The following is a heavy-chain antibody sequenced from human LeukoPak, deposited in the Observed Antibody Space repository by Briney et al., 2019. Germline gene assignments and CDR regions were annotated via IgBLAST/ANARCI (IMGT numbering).Heavy chain of an antibody. CDR3: AREPPNDSSGYSPYYYYGMDV. D-gene: IGHD3-22*01. J-gene: IGHJ6*02. V-gene: IGHV4-31*03. Sequence: SETLSLTCTVSGGSISSGGYYWSWIRQHPGKGLEWIGYIYYSGSTYYNPSLKSRVTISVDTSKNQFSLKLSSVTAADTAVYYCAREPPNDSSGYSPYYYYGMDVWGQGTTVTVSS. CDR2: IYYSGST. CDR1: GGSISSGGYY.